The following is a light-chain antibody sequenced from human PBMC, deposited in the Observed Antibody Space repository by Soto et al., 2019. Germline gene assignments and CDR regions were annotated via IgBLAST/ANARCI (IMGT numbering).Light chain of an antibody. V-gene: IGKV3-20*01. J-gene: IGKJ2*01. CDR1: QSVSSSY. CDR3: QQVGSSPYT. CDR2: GAS. Sequence: EIVLTQSPGTLSLSPGDRATLSCRASQSVSSSYLAWYQQKPGPAPRLLIYGASSRATGIPDRFSGSGSGTDFTLTISRLEPEDFAVYYCQQVGSSPYTFGQGTKLEIK.